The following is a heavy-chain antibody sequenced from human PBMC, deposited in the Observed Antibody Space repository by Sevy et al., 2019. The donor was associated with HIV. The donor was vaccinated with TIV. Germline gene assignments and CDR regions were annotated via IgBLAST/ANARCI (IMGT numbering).Heavy chain of an antibody. D-gene: IGHD6-13*01. Sequence: GGSLRLSCAASGFTFSSYSMNWVRQAPGKGLEWVSYISSSSSTIYYADSVKGRFTISRDNAKNSLYLQMNSLRAEDTAVYYCARDRYSSSWYWFDPWGQGTLVTVSS. V-gene: IGHV3-48*01. J-gene: IGHJ5*02. CDR2: ISSSSSTI. CDR1: GFTFSSYS. CDR3: ARDRYSSSWYWFDP.